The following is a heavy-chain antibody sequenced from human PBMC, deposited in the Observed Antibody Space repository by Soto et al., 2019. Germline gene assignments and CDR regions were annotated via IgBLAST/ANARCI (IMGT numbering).Heavy chain of an antibody. Sequence: VQLLESGGGLVQPGRSLRLSCAASGFTFSSYAMNWVRQAPGKGLEWVSAMSGTGGSTYYADSVKGRFTISRDNSKNTLYLQMNSLRVEDTAVFYCAKAGFSSGWSPSSFDYWGQGTLVTVSS. D-gene: IGHD6-19*01. CDR1: GFTFSSYA. V-gene: IGHV3-23*01. J-gene: IGHJ4*02. CDR3: AKAGFSSGWSPSSFDY. CDR2: MSGTGGST.